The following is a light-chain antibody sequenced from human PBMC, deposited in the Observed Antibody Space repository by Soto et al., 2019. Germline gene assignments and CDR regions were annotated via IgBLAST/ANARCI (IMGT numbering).Light chain of an antibody. CDR3: QQYDTSPPP. CDR2: RTF. CDR1: QPITSRY. J-gene: IGKJ5*01. V-gene: IGKV3-20*01. Sequence: IVLTQSPGTLSLSPGERATLSCRASQPITSRYLAWYQHQPGQAPRLLIYRTFARAPGIPDRFSGGGSGTDFTLTISRLEREDFAVYYCQQYDTSPPPFGQGTRLEIK.